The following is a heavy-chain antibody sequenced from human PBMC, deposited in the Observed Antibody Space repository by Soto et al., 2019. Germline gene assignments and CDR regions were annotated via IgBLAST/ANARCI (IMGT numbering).Heavy chain of an antibody. D-gene: IGHD2-15*01. V-gene: IGHV1-3*01. CDR1: GYTFTSYA. Sequence: QVQLVQSGAEVKKPGASVKVSCKASGYTFTSYAMHWVRQAPGQRLEWMGWINAGNGNTKYSQKFQGRVTITRDTSASTAYMELSNLRSEETAVYYCARGPGGPDGPGDYWGQGTLVTVSS. J-gene: IGHJ4*02. CDR3: ARGPGGPDGPGDY. CDR2: INAGNGNT.